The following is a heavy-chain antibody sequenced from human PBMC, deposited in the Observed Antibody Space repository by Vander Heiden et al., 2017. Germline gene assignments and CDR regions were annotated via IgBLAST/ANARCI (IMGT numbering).Heavy chain of an antibody. CDR3: TGDVLRFLGRFDP. V-gene: IGHV3-15*01. J-gene: IGHJ5*02. D-gene: IGHD3-3*01. Sequence: LEWVGRIKSKTDGGTTDYAAPVKGRFTISRDDSKNTLYLQMNSLKTEDTAVYYCTGDVLRFLGRFDPWGQGTLVTVSS. CDR2: IKSKTDGGTT.